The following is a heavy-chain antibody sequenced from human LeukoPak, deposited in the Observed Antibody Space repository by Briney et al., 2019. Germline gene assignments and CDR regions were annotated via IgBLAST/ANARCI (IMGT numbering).Heavy chain of an antibody. D-gene: IGHD2-21*02. Sequence: GGSLRLSCAASGFTFSSYWMSWVRQAPGKGLEWVANIKQDGSAKYYVNSVKGRFTISRDNAKNSLYLQMNSLRAEDTAVYYCAKPTCGGDCYSYYFDYWGQGTLVTVSS. CDR1: GFTFSSYW. CDR2: IKQDGSAK. J-gene: IGHJ4*02. CDR3: AKPTCGGDCYSYYFDY. V-gene: IGHV3-7*03.